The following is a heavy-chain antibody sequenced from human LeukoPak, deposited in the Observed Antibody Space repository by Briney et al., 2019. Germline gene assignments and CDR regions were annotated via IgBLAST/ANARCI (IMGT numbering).Heavy chain of an antibody. J-gene: IGHJ5*02. CDR1: GYTFTGYY. CDR3: ARDRLTGTANWFDP. D-gene: IGHD1-20*01. V-gene: IGHV1-2*02. CDR2: INPNSGGT. Sequence: ASVKVSRKASGYTFTGYYMHWVRQAPGQGLEWMGWINPNSGGTNYAQKFQGRVTMTRDTSISTAYMELSRLRSDDTAVYYCARDRLTGTANWFDPWGQGTLVTVSS.